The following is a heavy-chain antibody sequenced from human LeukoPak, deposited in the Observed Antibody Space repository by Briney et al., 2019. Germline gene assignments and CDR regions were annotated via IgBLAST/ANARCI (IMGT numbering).Heavy chain of an antibody. D-gene: IGHD4-17*01. Sequence: GRSLRLSCTASGITFGDYAMSWFRQAPGKGLEWVGFIRSKAYGGTTEYAASVRGRFTISRDDSKSIAYMQMNSLRAEDTAVYYCAKDLVTVTTGYFDYWGQGTLVTVSS. CDR2: IRSKAYGGTT. J-gene: IGHJ4*02. V-gene: IGHV3-49*03. CDR3: AKDLVTVTTGYFDY. CDR1: GITFGDYA.